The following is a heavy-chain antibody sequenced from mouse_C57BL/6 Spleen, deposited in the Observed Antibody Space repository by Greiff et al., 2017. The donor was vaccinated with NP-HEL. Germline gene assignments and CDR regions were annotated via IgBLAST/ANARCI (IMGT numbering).Heavy chain of an antibody. CDR1: GFTFSSYG. D-gene: IGHD1-1*01. V-gene: IGHV5-6*02. CDR3: ARLGTTVVARYYYAMDY. Sequence: DVKLVESGGDLVKPGGSLKLSCAASGFTFSSYGMSWVRQTPDKRLEWVATISSGGSYTYYPDSVKGRFTISRDNAKNTLYLQMSSLKSEDTAMYYCARLGTTVVARYYYAMDYWGQGTSVTVSS. CDR2: ISSGGSYT. J-gene: IGHJ4*01.